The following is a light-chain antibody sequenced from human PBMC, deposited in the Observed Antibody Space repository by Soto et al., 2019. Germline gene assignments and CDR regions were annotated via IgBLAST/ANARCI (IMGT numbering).Light chain of an antibody. J-gene: IGLJ1*01. CDR2: TNN. CDR3: ATWDDSRKGV. Sequence: QSVLTQPPSASGTPGQRITISCSGSTSNIESHTVNWYQQVPGTAPRLLINTNNQRPSGVPDRFSGPKSGASASLTISGLRSKDAATYYCATWDDSRKGVFGTGTKVTVL. V-gene: IGLV1-44*01. CDR1: TSNIESHT.